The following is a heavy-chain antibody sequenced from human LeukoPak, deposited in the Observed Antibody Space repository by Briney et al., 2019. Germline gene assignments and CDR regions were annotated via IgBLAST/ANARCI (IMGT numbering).Heavy chain of an antibody. CDR1: GYTLTELS. CDR2: INPNSGGT. CDR3: ARDGTRMFDSGEGWFDP. D-gene: IGHD1/OR15-1a*01. Sequence: GASVKVSCKVSGYTLTELSMHWVRQAPGQGLEWMGWINPNSGGTNYVQKFEGRVTMTRDTSINTVYMEMSRLTSDDTAIYFCARDGTRMFDSGEGWFDPWGQGTLVTVSS. V-gene: IGHV1-2*02. J-gene: IGHJ5*02.